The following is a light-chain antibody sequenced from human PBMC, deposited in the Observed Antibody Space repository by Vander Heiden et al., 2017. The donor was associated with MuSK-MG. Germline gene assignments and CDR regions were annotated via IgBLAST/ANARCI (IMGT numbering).Light chain of an antibody. V-gene: IGLV3-21*04. CDR3: QAWDSSSDHWV. CDR2: YDS. CDR1: DIGGKS. Sequence: SYVLTQPPSLSEAPGMTARITFGGNDIGGKSVSWYEQKPGQAPVLVIYYDSDRPSGIPERFCVSNSGNTATITISRVEAGDEADYYCQAWDSSSDHWVFGGGTKLTVL. J-gene: IGLJ3*02.